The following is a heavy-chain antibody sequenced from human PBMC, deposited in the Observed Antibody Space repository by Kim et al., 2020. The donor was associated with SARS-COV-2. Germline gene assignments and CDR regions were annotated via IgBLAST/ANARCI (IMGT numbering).Heavy chain of an antibody. CDR3: AKEKGIAAAGTGWYFDL. D-gene: IGHD6-13*01. CDR2: ISWNSGSI. CDR1: GFTFDDYA. V-gene: IGHV3-9*01. Sequence: GGSLRLSCAASGFTFDDYAMHWVRQAPGKGLEWVSGISWNSGSIGYADSVKGRFTISRDNAKNSLYLQMNSLRAEDTALYYCAKEKGIAAAGTGWYFDLWGRGTLVTVSS. J-gene: IGHJ2*01.